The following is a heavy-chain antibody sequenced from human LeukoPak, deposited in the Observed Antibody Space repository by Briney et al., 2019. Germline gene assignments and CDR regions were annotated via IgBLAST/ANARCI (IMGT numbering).Heavy chain of an antibody. J-gene: IGHJ4*02. CDR1: GFTFAGYA. V-gene: IGHV3-23*01. CDR3: TKSRGIYDNSGWRTFDY. D-gene: IGHD3-22*01. Sequence: GGSLRLSCAASGFTFAGYAMTWVRQAPGKGLEWVSVISENVITTYYSDSVKGRFTISRDNSKNTLYLQMNSLRAEDTAIYYCTKSRGIYDNSGWRTFDYWGQGTLVTVPP. CDR2: ISENVITT.